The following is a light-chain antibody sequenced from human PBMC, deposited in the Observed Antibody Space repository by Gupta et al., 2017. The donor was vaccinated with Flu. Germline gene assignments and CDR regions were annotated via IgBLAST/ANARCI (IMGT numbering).Light chain of an antibody. CDR2: DTS. CDR1: QSVSSN. Sequence: ETVMTQSPATLSVSPGERATLSCRASQSVSSNLAWYQQKPGQAPRLLIYDTSTRATGIPARFTGSGYGTEFTLTISSRQSEDIAVNYCQQYKDWPPYSFGQGTKLEIK. V-gene: IGKV3-15*01. J-gene: IGKJ2*03. CDR3: QQYKDWPPYS.